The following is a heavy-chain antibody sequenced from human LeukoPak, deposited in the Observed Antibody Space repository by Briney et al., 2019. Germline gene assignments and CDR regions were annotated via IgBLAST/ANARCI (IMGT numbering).Heavy chain of an antibody. J-gene: IGHJ4*02. CDR1: GFTFSSYW. Sequence: PGGSLRLSCAASGFTFSSYWMHWVRQAPGRGLVWVSRINSDGSSTSYADSVKGRFTISRDNAKNTLYLELNNLRAEDTAVYYCAGEVPTGYWGQGTLVTVSS. D-gene: IGHD2-2*01. CDR2: INSDGSST. V-gene: IGHV3-74*01. CDR3: AGEVPTGY.